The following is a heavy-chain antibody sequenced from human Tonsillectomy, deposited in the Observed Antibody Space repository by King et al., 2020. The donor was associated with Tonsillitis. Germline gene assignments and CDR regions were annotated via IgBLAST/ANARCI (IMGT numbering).Heavy chain of an antibody. D-gene: IGHD4-23*01. Sequence: VQLQESGPGLVKPSETLSLTCTVSGYSISSGYYWGWIRQPPGKGLEWIGSIYHSGSTYYNPSLKSRVTISVDTSKNQFSLKLSSVTAADTAVYYCARDFDYGGNSGNWYFDLWGRGTLVIVSS. CDR3: ARDFDYGGNSGNWYFDL. J-gene: IGHJ2*01. CDR1: GYSISSGYY. V-gene: IGHV4-38-2*02. CDR2: IYHSGST.